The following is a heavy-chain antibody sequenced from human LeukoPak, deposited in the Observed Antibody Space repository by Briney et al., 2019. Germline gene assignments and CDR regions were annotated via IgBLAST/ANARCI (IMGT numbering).Heavy chain of an antibody. D-gene: IGHD5-18*01. CDR2: ISGSGGGT. J-gene: IGHJ5*02. CDR1: GFTFSNYA. CDR3: AKEGYSYGYDWFDP. V-gene: IGHV3-23*01. Sequence: GGSLRLSCTASGFTFSNYAMSWVRQAPGKGLEWVSSISGSGGGTYYADSVKGRFTISRDNSKNTLYLQMNSLRAEDTATYYCAKEGYSYGYDWFDPWGQGTLVTVSS.